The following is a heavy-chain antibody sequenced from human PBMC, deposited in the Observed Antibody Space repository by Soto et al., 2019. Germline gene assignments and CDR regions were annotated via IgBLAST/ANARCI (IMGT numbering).Heavy chain of an antibody. CDR1: GYSISSGYY. Sequence: SETLSLTCAVSGYSISSGYYWGWIRQPTGKGLEWIGSMYHSGSTYYNPSLKSRVTISVDTSKSQFSLKLSSVTAADTAVYYCARGSSSSDYWSQGTLVTVSS. V-gene: IGHV4-38-2*01. J-gene: IGHJ4*02. CDR3: ARGSSSSDY. D-gene: IGHD6-6*01. CDR2: MYHSGST.